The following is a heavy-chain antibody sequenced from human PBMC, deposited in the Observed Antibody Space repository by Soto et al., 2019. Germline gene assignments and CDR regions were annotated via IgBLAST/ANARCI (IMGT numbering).Heavy chain of an antibody. CDR1: GFTFTGYS. CDR2: LCYDASAQ. CDR3: VFGSWNQYFFDH. D-gene: IGHD6-13*01. Sequence: GGSLRLSCTTSGFTFTGYSMHWVRQAPGKGLEWVATLCYDASAQRYADSVKGRFTISRDPSRGTVYLFMYSLRTDDTAVYYCVFGSWNQYFFDHCGKEILVTVSS. J-gene: IGHJ4*02. V-gene: IGHV3-33*08.